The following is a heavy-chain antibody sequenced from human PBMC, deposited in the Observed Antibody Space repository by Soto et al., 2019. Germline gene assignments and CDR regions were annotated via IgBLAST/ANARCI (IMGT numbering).Heavy chain of an antibody. CDR2: ISSSGSYI. Sequence: GGSLRLSCVASGINFTNYAMSWVRQAPGKGLEWVSSISSSGSYIFYADPLKGRFTISRDNAKNSFSLQMNSLRAEDTAVYYCARDPRYYDFWSGPEPYHYYYMDVWGKGTTVTVS. CDR1: GINFTNYA. CDR3: ARDPRYYDFWSGPEPYHYYYMDV. V-gene: IGHV3-21*06. D-gene: IGHD3-3*01. J-gene: IGHJ6*03.